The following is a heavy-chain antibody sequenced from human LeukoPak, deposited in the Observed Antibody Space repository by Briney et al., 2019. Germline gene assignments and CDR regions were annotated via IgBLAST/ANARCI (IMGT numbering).Heavy chain of an antibody. J-gene: IGHJ3*02. CDR2: ISSGGSTI. CDR1: GFTFSDYY. D-gene: IGHD6-6*01. CDR3: ARGESSSSGAFDI. V-gene: IGHV3-11*04. Sequence: GGSLRLSCAVSGFTFSDYYMSWIRQAPGKGLEWVSYISSGGSTISHADSVKGRFTISRDNAKNSLYLQMTSLRAEDTAVYYCARGESSSSGAFDIWGQGTMVTVSS.